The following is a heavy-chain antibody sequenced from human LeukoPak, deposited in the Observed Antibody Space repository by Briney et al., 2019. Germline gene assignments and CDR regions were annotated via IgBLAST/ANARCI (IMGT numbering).Heavy chain of an antibody. CDR2: IYTSGST. D-gene: IGHD3-10*01. CDR3: ARDQYYYGSGSPFDP. J-gene: IGHJ5*02. V-gene: IGHV4-4*07. Sequence: PSETLSLTCSVSGDSITYFYWSWLRQAAGKGLEWIGRIYTSGSTNYNPSLKSRVTMSVDTSKNQFSLKLNSVTAADTAVYYCARDQYYYGSGSPFDPWGQGTLVTVSS. CDR1: GDSITYFY.